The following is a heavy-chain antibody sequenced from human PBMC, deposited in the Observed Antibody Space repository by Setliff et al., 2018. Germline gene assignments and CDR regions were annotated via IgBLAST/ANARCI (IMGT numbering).Heavy chain of an antibody. V-gene: IGHV1-3*01. CDR1: GYTFTSYA. D-gene: IGHD2-2*01. CDR3: ARDGFEIVVVPAAIYYYYYMDV. CDR2: INAGNGNT. Sequence: ASVKVSCKASGYTFTSYAMHWVRQAPGQRLEWMGWINAGNGNTKYSQKFQGRVTISRDTSASTAYMELSSLRSEDTAVYYCARDGFEIVVVPAAIYYYYYMDVWGKGTTVTVSS. J-gene: IGHJ6*03.